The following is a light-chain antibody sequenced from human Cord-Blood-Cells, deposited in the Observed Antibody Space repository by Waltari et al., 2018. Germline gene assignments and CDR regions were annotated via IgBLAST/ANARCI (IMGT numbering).Light chain of an antibody. CDR1: SSNIGSNY. Sequence: QSVLTQPPSASGTPGQRVTISCSGSSSNIGSNYVYWYQQLPGTAPNRLIYRNKQRPSGVPDRFSGSKSGTSASLAISGLRSEDEADYYCAAWDDSLSGVVFGGGTKLTVL. CDR2: RNK. CDR3: AAWDDSLSGVV. V-gene: IGLV1-47*01. J-gene: IGLJ2*01.